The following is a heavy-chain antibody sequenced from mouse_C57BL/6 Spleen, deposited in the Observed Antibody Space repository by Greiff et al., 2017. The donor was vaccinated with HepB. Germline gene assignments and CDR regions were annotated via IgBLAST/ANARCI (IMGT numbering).Heavy chain of an antibody. D-gene: IGHD2-5*01. V-gene: IGHV14-4*01. CDR2: IYPENGDT. CDR1: GFNIKDDY. Sequence: VQLQQSGAELVRPGASVKLSCTASGFNIKDDYMHWVKQRPEQGLEWIGWIYPENGDTEYATKFQGKATITADTSSNTAYLQLSSLTSEDTAVYYCTTPSNYDDWGQGTTLTVSS. CDR3: TTPSNYDD. J-gene: IGHJ2*01.